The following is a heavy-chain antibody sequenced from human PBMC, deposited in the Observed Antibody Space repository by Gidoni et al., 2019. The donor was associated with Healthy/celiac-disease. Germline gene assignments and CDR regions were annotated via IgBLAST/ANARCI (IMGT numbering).Heavy chain of an antibody. CDR2: IYYSGST. J-gene: IGHJ5*02. V-gene: IGHV4-59*01. Sequence: QVQLQESGPGLVKPSETLSLTCTVSGGSISSYYWSWIRQPPGKGLEWIGYIYYSGSTNYNPSLKSRVTISVDTSKNQFSLKLSSVTAADTAVYYCARARGRNSVYYDFWSGYVANWFDPWGQGTLVTVSS. CDR1: GGSISSYY. D-gene: IGHD3-3*01. CDR3: ARARGRNSVYYDFWSGYVANWFDP.